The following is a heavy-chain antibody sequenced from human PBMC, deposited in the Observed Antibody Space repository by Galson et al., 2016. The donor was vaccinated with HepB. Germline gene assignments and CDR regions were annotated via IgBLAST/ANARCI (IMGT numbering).Heavy chain of an antibody. Sequence: SLRLSCAASGFTFDNYGMNWVRQAPGKGLDWVSYISGSSSIIHYADSVRGRFTISRDNAKHSLYLQMNSLRDEDTAVYYCARDPCGGGCHDEYFQLWGQGTLVTVSS. CDR2: ISGSSSII. CDR1: GFTFDNYG. CDR3: ARDPCGGGCHDEYFQL. D-gene: IGHD2-21*02. V-gene: IGHV3-48*02. J-gene: IGHJ1*01.